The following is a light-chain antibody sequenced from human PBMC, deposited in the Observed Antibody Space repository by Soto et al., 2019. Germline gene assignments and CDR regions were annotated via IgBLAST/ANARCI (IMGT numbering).Light chain of an antibody. Sequence: EIVMTQSPATLSVSPGERATLSCRASQSVSSNFAWYQQKPGQAPRLLIYVASTRDTCIPARFSGSGSGTEFTLTIRSLQYDEFAVYYCHQYNNWPLAFGQGTKLDIK. J-gene: IGKJ2*01. CDR2: VAS. V-gene: IGKV3-15*01. CDR3: HQYNNWPLA. CDR1: QSVSSN.